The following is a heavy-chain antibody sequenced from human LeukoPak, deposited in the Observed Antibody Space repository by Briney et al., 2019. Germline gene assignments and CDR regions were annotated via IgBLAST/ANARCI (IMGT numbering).Heavy chain of an antibody. D-gene: IGHD2-15*01. CDR1: GFTFSTYA. CDR3: AKAGICSSGSCLHGLYDY. CDR2: ISGSGGDT. J-gene: IGHJ4*02. Sequence: GGSLRLSCAVSGFTFSTYAMNWVRQAPGKGLEWVSGISGSGGDTYYADSVQGRFTISRDNSKRTLYQQMNSLRVDDTAVYFCAKAGICSSGSCLHGLYDYWGQGALVTVSS. V-gene: IGHV3-23*01.